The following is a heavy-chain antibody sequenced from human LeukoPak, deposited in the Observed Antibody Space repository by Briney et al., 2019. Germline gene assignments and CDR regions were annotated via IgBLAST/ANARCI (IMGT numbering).Heavy chain of an antibody. CDR1: GGFISSSSYY. V-gene: IGHV4-39*07. Sequence: SETLSLTCTVSGGFISSSSYYWGWIRQPPGKGLEWMGSIYYTGSSHYNPSLKSRATISVDTSKNQFSQKLTSVTAADTAVYYCTSAASSGPLFTYHMDVWGKGTTVTVSS. D-gene: IGHD3-22*01. J-gene: IGHJ6*03. CDR2: IYYTGSS. CDR3: TSAASSGPLFTYHMDV.